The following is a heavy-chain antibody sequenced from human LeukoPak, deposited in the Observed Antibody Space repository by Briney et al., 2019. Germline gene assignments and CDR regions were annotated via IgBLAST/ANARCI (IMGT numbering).Heavy chain of an antibody. CDR2: INPHNGGA. J-gene: IGHJ4*02. V-gene: IGHV1-2*02. Sequence: ASLKVSCKASGYTFTDYYIHWVRQAPGQGLEWMGWINPHNGGASYPQKFQDRVTMTRDTSVSTAYMDLSRLTSDDTAVYYCARAAGYCSTISCYNPHYWGQGTLVTVS. CDR3: ARAAGYCSTISCYNPHY. CDR1: GYTFTDYY. D-gene: IGHD2-2*02.